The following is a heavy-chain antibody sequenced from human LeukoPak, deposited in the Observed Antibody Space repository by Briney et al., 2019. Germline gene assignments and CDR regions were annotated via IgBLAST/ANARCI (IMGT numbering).Heavy chain of an antibody. Sequence: SETLSLTCTVSGGSISSYYWSWIRQPPGKGLEWIGYIYYSGSTNYNPSLKSRVTISVDTSKNQFSLKLSSVTAADTAVYYCARGVATGYSSGWCPDYYYYYMDVWGKGTTVTVSS. V-gene: IGHV4-59*01. J-gene: IGHJ6*03. CDR3: ARGVATGYSSGWCPDYYYYYMDV. CDR1: GGSISSYY. D-gene: IGHD6-19*01. CDR2: IYYSGST.